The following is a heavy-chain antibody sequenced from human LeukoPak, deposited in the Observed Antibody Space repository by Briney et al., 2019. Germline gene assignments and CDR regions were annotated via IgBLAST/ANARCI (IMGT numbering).Heavy chain of an antibody. CDR1: GGSISSSDYY. CDR3: ARVKITVAGPFDH. CDR2: MYHSGST. J-gene: IGHJ4*02. V-gene: IGHV4-39*02. D-gene: IGHD6-19*01. Sequence: SETLSLTCTVSGGSISSSDYYWGWIRQPPGKGLEWIGTMYHSGSTYYNPSLKSRVTISVDTSMNHLSLKVTSVTAADTAVYYCARVKITVAGPFDHWGQGTLVTVSS.